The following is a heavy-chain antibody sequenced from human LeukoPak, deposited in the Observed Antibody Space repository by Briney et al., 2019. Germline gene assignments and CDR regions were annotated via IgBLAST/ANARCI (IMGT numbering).Heavy chain of an antibody. CDR1: GGSISSYY. CDR2: IYTSGST. V-gene: IGHV4-4*07. Sequence: PSEILSLTCTVSGGSISSYYWSWIRQPAGKGLEWIGRIYTSGSTSYNPSLKSRVTMSVDTSKKQFSLKLSSVTAADTAVYYCARVRFLEWSMDVWGKGTTVTVSS. D-gene: IGHD3-3*01. J-gene: IGHJ6*03. CDR3: ARVRFLEWSMDV.